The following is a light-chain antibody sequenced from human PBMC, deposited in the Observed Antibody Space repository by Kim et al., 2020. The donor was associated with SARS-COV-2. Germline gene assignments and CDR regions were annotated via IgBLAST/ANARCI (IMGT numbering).Light chain of an antibody. CDR1: QTVSSIY. CDR2: DIS. J-gene: IGKJ1*01. V-gene: IGKV3-20*01. CDR3: QQYADSPPT. Sequence: SPGESASLSCRASQTVSSIYLAWYQQKPGQAPRLIMYDISIRASGIPDRFSGSGSGTDFTLTISRLEPEDFAVYYCQQYADSPPTFGQGTKVDIK.